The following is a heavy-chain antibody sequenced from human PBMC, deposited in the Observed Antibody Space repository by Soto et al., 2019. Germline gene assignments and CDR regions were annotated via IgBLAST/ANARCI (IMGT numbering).Heavy chain of an antibody. V-gene: IGHV1-18*01. CDR2: ISAYNGNT. CDR3: ARGGADIWTHNWFDP. J-gene: IGHJ5*02. D-gene: IGHD3-9*01. Sequence: ASVKVCCKASGYTFTSYGISWVRQAPGQGLEWMGWISAYNGNTNYAQKLQGRVTMTTDTSTSTAYMELRSLRSDDTAVYYCARGGADIWTHNWFDPWGQGTLVTVSS. CDR1: GYTFTSYG.